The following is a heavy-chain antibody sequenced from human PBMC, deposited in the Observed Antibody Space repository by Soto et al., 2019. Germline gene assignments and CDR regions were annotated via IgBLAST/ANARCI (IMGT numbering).Heavy chain of an antibody. CDR3: ARLQFGEGFDY. D-gene: IGHD3-10*01. Sequence: PSETLSVTCAVYGGSFGGYKWSWIRQPPGKGLEWIGEVNHSGNTKYNPSLKSRVSMSVDKSKNQFSLHLTSVTAADTAVYYCARLQFGEGFDYWGQGALVTVSS. V-gene: IGHV4-34*01. CDR2: VNHSGNT. J-gene: IGHJ4*02. CDR1: GGSFGGYK.